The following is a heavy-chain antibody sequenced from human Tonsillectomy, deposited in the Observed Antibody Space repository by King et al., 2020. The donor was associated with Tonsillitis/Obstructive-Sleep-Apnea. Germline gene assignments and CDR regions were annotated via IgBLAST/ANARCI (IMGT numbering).Heavy chain of an antibody. D-gene: IGHD2-15*01. CDR3: ARELSRGGNFDY. V-gene: IGHV1-3*01. Sequence: QLVQSGAEVRTPGASVKVSCKASGYTFTSHSIHWVRQAPGQRLEWMGWIIAGNGATSYSQRFQGRVTITRDTSAGTAYMELSSLDSEETAVYYCARELSRGGNFDYWGQGTLVTVSS. CDR1: GYTFTSHS. J-gene: IGHJ4*02. CDR2: IIAGNGAT.